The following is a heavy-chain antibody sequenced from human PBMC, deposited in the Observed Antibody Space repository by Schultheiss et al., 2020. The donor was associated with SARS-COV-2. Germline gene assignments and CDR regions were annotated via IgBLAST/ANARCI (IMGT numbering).Heavy chain of an antibody. CDR1: GFTFSSYG. Sequence: GESLKISCAASGFTFSSYGMHWVRQAPGKGLEWVAVISYDGSNKYYADSVKGRFTISRDNSKNTLYLQMNSLRAEDTAVYHCAKTKLMYCSGGSCYPDYWGQGTLVTVSS. J-gene: IGHJ4*02. CDR3: AKTKLMYCSGGSCYPDY. CDR2: ISYDGSNK. V-gene: IGHV3-30*18. D-gene: IGHD2-15*01.